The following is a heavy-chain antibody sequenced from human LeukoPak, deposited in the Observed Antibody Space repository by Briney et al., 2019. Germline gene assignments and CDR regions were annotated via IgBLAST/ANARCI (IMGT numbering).Heavy chain of an antibody. J-gene: IGHJ3*02. CDR1: GFTFSSYS. D-gene: IGHD3-22*01. Sequence: GGSLRLSCAASGFTFSSYSMNWVRQAPGKGLEWVSSISSWDTYIYYADSVKGRFTISRDNAKNSLYLQMNSLRAEDTAVYYCARGSMIVVVGDAFHIWGQGTMVTGSS. CDR2: ISSWDTYI. CDR3: ARGSMIVVVGDAFHI. V-gene: IGHV3-21*01.